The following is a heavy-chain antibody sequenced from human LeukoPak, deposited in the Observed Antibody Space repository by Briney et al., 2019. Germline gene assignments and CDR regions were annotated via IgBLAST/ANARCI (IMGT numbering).Heavy chain of an antibody. Sequence: GGSLRLSCAASEFTFSTYWMHWVRQAPGKGMVWVSRITSDGSSTSYADSVKGRFTISRDNAKNTMYLHMNSLRAEDTAVYYCTRQFSGYAFDYWGQGTLVTVSS. CDR2: ITSDGSST. CDR1: EFTFSTYW. J-gene: IGHJ4*02. D-gene: IGHD5-12*01. V-gene: IGHV3-74*01. CDR3: TRQFSGYAFDY.